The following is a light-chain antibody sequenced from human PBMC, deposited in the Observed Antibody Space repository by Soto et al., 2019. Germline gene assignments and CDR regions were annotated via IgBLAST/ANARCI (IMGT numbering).Light chain of an antibody. V-gene: IGLV2-8*01. CDR3: SSYAGNSVV. CDR1: SSDIGGYNY. CDR2: EVS. Sequence: QSALTQPPSASGSPGQSVTISCTGTSSDIGGYNYVSWYQQNPGKAPKLIIFEVSKRPSGVPDRFSGSKSGNTASLTVSGLQAEDEADYFCSSYAGNSVVFGGGTKPTVL. J-gene: IGLJ2*01.